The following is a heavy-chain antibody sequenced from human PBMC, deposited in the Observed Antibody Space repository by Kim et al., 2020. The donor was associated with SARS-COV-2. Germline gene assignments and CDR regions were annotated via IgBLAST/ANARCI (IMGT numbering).Heavy chain of an antibody. V-gene: IGHV3-53*01. CDR3: ARDALTYYYDSSGYN. Sequence: GGSLRLSCAASGFTVSSNYMSWVRQAPGKGLEWVSVMYSGGSTYYADSVKGRFTISRDNSKNTLYLQMNSLRAEDTAVYYCARDALTYYYDSSGYNWGQGTLVTVSS. J-gene: IGHJ4*02. D-gene: IGHD3-22*01. CDR1: GFTVSSNY. CDR2: MYSGGST.